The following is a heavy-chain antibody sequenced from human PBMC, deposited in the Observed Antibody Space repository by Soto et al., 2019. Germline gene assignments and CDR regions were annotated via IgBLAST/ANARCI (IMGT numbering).Heavy chain of an antibody. CDR3: ARPCSEAATGHFDY. D-gene: IGHD6-13*01. CDR1: GGSISSCGYY. Sequence: QVQLQESGPGLVKPSQTLSLTCTVSGGSISSCGYYWSWICQHPGKGLEWFGYIYYSGSTYYNPSLESPVTITIQTTKNRFPTNHSSGTAASTDLYYYARPCSEAATGHFDYLGQGTLVTVSS. J-gene: IGHJ4*02. V-gene: IGHV4-31*01. CDR2: IYYSGST.